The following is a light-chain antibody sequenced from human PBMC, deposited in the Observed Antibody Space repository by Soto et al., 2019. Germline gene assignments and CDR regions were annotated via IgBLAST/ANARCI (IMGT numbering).Light chain of an antibody. V-gene: IGLV2-11*01. Sequence: QSVLTQPRSVSGSPGQSVTISCSGTSSDVGGYNYVAWYQQHPGKAPKLMIYDVSKRPSGVPDRFSGSKSGNTASLTISGLQAEDEADYYCSSYAGSATWVFGGGTKLTV. CDR2: DVS. J-gene: IGLJ3*02. CDR1: SSDVGGYNY. CDR3: SSYAGSATWV.